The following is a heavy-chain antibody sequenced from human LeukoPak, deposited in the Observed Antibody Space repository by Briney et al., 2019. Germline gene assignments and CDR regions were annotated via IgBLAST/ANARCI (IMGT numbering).Heavy chain of an antibody. CDR2: IHDSGST. CDR3: ARHLNGGTYPLDH. D-gene: IGHD1-26*01. V-gene: IGHV4-59*08. Sequence: PSETLSLTCTVSGGSIRSYYWSWIRQPPGKGLECLAHIHDSGSTYYNPSLKSRLTMSVDTSKNQFSLRLSFVTAADTAVYYCARHLNGGTYPLDHWGQGTLVTVSS. CDR1: GGSIRSYY. J-gene: IGHJ4*02.